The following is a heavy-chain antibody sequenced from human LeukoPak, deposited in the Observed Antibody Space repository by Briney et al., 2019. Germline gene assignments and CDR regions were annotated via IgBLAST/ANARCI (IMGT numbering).Heavy chain of an antibody. Sequence: SETLSLTCTVSGGSISSYYWSWIRQPPGKGLEWIGYIYYSGSTNYNPSLKSRVTISVDTSKNQFSLKLSSVTAADTAVYYCARDQGPYSSSSGWFDPWGQGTLVTVSS. CDR1: GGSISSYY. V-gene: IGHV4-59*01. J-gene: IGHJ5*02. CDR2: IYYSGST. D-gene: IGHD6-6*01. CDR3: ARDQGPYSSSSGWFDP.